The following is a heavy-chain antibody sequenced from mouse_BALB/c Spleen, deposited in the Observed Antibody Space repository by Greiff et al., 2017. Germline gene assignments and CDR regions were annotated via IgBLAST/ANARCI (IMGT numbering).Heavy chain of an antibody. CDR1: GFTFNTYA. Sequence: EVKLMESGGGLVQPKGSLKLSCAASGFTFNTYAMNWVRQAPGKGLEWVARIRSKSNNYATYYADSVKDRFTISRDDSQSMLYLQMNNLKTEDTAMYYCVRGRYDYFDYWGQGTTLTVSS. D-gene: IGHD2-14*01. V-gene: IGHV10-1*02. J-gene: IGHJ2*01. CDR2: IRSKSNNYAT. CDR3: VRGRYDYFDY.